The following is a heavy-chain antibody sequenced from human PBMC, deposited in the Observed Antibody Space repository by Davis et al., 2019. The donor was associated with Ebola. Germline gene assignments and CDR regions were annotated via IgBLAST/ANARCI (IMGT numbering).Heavy chain of an antibody. V-gene: IGHV3-74*01. CDR1: GFTLSSYW. CDR3: ARVCSGGSCYRYYYYYGMDV. J-gene: IGHJ6*02. Sequence: PGGSLRLSCAASGFTLSSYWIHWVRQAPGEGLVWVSRINPDGTTINYADSVKGRFTISRDNAENRVYLLMNNLRAEDTAVYYCARVCSGGSCYRYYYYYGMDVWGQGTTVTVSS. D-gene: IGHD2-15*01. CDR2: INPDGTTI.